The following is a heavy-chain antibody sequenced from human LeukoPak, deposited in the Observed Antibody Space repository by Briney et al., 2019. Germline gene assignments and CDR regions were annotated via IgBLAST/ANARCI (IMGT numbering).Heavy chain of an antibody. D-gene: IGHD3-22*01. CDR3: ARSEGQTYYYDSSGYYRDY. V-gene: IGHV1-69*01. CDR2: IIPIFGTA. CDR1: GGTFSSYA. Sequence: SVKVSCKASGGTFSSYAISWVRLAPGQGLEWMGGIIPIFGTANYTQKFQGRVTITADESTSTAYMELSSLRSEDTAVYYCARSEGQTYYYDSSGYYRDYWGQGTLVTVSS. J-gene: IGHJ4*02.